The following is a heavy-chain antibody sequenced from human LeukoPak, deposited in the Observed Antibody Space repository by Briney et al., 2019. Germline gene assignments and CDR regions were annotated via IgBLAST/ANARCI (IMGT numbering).Heavy chain of an antibody. CDR3: ARAPDCSSTSCATAVFDY. J-gene: IGHJ4*02. D-gene: IGHD2-2*01. CDR2: IIPIFGTA. Sequence: ASVKVSCKASGGTFSSYAISWVRQAPGQGLEWMGGIIPIFGTANYAQKFQGRVTITTDESTSTAYMELSSLRSEDTAVYYCARAPDCSSTSCATAVFDYWGQGTLVTVSS. CDR1: GGTFSSYA. V-gene: IGHV1-69*05.